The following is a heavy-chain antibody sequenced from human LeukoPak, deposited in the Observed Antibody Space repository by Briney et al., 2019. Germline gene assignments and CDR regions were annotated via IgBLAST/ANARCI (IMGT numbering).Heavy chain of an antibody. CDR1: GGSISSYY. V-gene: IGHV4-4*07. D-gene: IGHD4-17*01. J-gene: IGHJ3*02. CDR3: ARLFLSDGDYLYAAFDAFDI. Sequence: SETLSLTCTVSGGSISSYYWSWIRQPAGKGLECIGRVYSSGSTNYNPSLKSRVTILVDTSKNQFSLKLSSVTAADTAVYYCARLFLSDGDYLYAAFDAFDIWGQGTMVTVSS. CDR2: VYSSGST.